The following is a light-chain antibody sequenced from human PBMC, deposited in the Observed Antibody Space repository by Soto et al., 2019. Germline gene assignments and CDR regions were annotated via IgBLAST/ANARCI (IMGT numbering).Light chain of an antibody. CDR3: AARDDSLSGVV. CDR2: SNN. Sequence: QAVVTQPPSASGTPGQRVTISCSGSSSNIGSNYVYWFQQLPGTAPKVLIYSNNQRPSGVPDRFSGSKSGTSASLAISGLRSEDEADYYCAARDDSLSGVVFGGGIKLTVL. V-gene: IGLV1-47*02. CDR1: SSNIGSNY. J-gene: IGLJ2*01.